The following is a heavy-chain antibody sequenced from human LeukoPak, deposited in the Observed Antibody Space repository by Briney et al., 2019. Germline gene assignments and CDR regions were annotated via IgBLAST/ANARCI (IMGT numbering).Heavy chain of an antibody. CDR2: VYYSGST. CDR1: GGSISSGSHY. V-gene: IGHV4-39*07. D-gene: IGHD2-21*01. Sequence: SETLSLTCTVSGGSISSGSHYWGWIRQPPGKGLEWIVNVYYSGSTYYNPSLKSRVTISIDTSKNQFSLKLTSVTAADTAVYYCARGFRPWDTFDVCGQGTMVAVSS. CDR3: ARGFRPWDTFDV. J-gene: IGHJ3*01.